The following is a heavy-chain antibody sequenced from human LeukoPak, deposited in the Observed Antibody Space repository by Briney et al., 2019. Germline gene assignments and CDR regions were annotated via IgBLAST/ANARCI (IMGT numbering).Heavy chain of an antibody. CDR1: GFSFRSYG. D-gene: IGHD3-10*01. CDR3: AKDSAFYYIDV. V-gene: IGHV3-30*02. Sequence: GGSLRLSCAASGFSFRSYGMQWVRQAPGKGLEWVAFIRYNGNNQYYADSVKGRFTISRDNSKNTLYLQMNSLKGDDTAVYYCAKDSAFYYIDVWGKGTTVIISS. CDR2: IRYNGNNQ. J-gene: IGHJ6*03.